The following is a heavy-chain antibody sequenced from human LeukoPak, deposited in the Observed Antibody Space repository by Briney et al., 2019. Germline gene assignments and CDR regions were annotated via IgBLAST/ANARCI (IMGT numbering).Heavy chain of an antibody. Sequence: QPGRSLRLSCAASGFTFSSYAMSWVRQAPGKGLEWVSAISGSGGSTYYADSVKGRFTISRDNSKNTLYLQMNSLRAEDTAVYYCAKSIRVMVRGVIKDFDYWGQGTLVTVSS. CDR1: GFTFSSYA. CDR2: ISGSGGST. J-gene: IGHJ4*02. V-gene: IGHV3-23*01. CDR3: AKSIRVMVRGVIKDFDY. D-gene: IGHD3-10*01.